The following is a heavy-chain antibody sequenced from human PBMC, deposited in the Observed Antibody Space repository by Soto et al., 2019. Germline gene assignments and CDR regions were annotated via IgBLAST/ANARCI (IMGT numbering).Heavy chain of an antibody. D-gene: IGHD1-26*01. V-gene: IGHV3-21*01. CDR2: ISSSSSYI. CDR3: ARDDLASYLYGMDV. CDR1: GFTFSSYI. Sequence: GGSLRLSCAASGFTFSSYIMNWVRQAPGKGLEWVSSISSSSSYIYYADSVKGRFTISRDNAKNSLYLQMNSLRAEDTAVYYCARDDLASYLYGMDVWGQGTTVTVSS. J-gene: IGHJ6*02.